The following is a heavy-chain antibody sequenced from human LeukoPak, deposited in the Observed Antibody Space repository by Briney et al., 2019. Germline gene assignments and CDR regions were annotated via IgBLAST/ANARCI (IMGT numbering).Heavy chain of an antibody. CDR2: IKQDGSEK. CDR1: GFTFSSYL. J-gene: IGHJ4*02. Sequence: GGSLRLSCAASGFTFSSYLMSWVRQAPGKGLERVANIKQDGSEKYYVDSVRGRFTISRDNDKNSLYLQMNSLRAEDTAVYYCARDRSGYDYWGQGTLVTVSS. V-gene: IGHV3-7*01. D-gene: IGHD5-12*01. CDR3: ARDRSGYDY.